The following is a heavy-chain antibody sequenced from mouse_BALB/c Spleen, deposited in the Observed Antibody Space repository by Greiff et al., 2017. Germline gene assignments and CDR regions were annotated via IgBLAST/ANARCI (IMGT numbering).Heavy chain of an antibody. V-gene: IGHV5-6-5*01. CDR3: ARGRPTMIPFAY. J-gene: IGHJ3*01. Sequence: DVQLVESGGGLVKPGGSLKLSCAASGFTFSSYAMSWVRQTPEKRLEWVASISSGGSTYYPDSVKGRFTISRDNARNILYLQMSSLRSEDTAMYYCARGRPTMIPFAYWGQGTLVTVSA. D-gene: IGHD2-4*01. CDR2: ISSGGST. CDR1: GFTFSSYA.